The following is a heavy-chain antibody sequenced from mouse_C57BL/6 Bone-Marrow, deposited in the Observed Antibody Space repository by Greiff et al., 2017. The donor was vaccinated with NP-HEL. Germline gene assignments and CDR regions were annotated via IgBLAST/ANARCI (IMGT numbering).Heavy chain of an antibody. D-gene: IGHD1-1*01. CDR3: TSLLPYYFDY. Sequence: VKLVESGAELVRPGASVTLSCKASGYTFTDYEMHWVKQTPVHGLEWIGAIDPETGGTAYNQKFKGKAILTADKSSSTAYMELRSLTSEDSAVYYCTSLLPYYFDYWGQGTTLTVSS. V-gene: IGHV1-15*01. CDR2: IDPETGGT. CDR1: GYTFTDYE. J-gene: IGHJ2*01.